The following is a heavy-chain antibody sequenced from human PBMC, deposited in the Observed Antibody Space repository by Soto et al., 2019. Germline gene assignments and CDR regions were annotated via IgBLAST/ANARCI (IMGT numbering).Heavy chain of an antibody. CDR1: GFTFSDYF. J-gene: IGHJ3*02. CDR3: ARRYCGGGSCYYAFDI. D-gene: IGHD2-15*01. CDR2: IRSSGTTI. V-gene: IGHV3-11*01. Sequence: PGGSLRLSCAASGFTFSDYFMNWIRQAPGKGLEGVSYIRSSGTTIYYADSVKGRFTISRDNARNSLYLQMNSLRAEDTAVYYCARRYCGGGSCYYAFDIWGQGTMVTVSS.